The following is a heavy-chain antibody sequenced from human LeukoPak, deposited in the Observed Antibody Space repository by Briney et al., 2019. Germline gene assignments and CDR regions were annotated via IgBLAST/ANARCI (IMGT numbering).Heavy chain of an antibody. CDR2: IYHSGST. V-gene: IGHV4-38-2*01. J-gene: IGHJ4*02. D-gene: IGHD5-18*01. Sequence: PSETLSLTCAVSGYSISSGYYWGWIRQPPGKGLEWIGSIYHSGSTYYNPSLKSRVTISVDTSKNQFSLKLSSATAANTAVYYCARLYYSYGIMDFDYWGQGTMVTVSS. CDR1: GYSISSGYY. CDR3: ARLYYSYGIMDFDY.